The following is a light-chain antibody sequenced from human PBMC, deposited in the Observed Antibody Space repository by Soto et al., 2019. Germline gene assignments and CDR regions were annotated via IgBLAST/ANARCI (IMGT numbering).Light chain of an antibody. CDR3: QQYGNSPIT. CDR2: GAS. J-gene: IGKJ5*01. V-gene: IGKV3-20*01. Sequence: ETVLTQSPGTLSLSPGERATLSCRASQSVRSRYLAWYQQKPGQAPRLLISGASSRATGIPDRFSGSGSGTDFTLTVSRLEPEEFALYYCQQYGNSPITFGQGTRLEIK. CDR1: QSVRSRY.